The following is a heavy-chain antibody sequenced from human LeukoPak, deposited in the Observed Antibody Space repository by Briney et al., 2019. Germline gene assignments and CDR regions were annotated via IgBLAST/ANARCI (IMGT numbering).Heavy chain of an antibody. J-gene: IGHJ6*02. CDR1: GGSISSSSYY. Sequence: PSETLSLTCTVSGGSISSSSYYWGWIRQPPGKGLEWIGSMYYSGSTYYNPSLKSRVTISVDTSKNQFSLKLGSVTVADTAVYYCARHVGQQLLYYYYGLDVWGQGATVTVSS. D-gene: IGHD6-13*01. CDR3: ARHVGQQLLYYYYGLDV. V-gene: IGHV4-39*01. CDR2: MYYSGST.